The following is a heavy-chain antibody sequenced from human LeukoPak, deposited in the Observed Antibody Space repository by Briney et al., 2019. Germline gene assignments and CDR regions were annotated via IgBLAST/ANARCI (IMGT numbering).Heavy chain of an antibody. CDR1: GGSISSSTYY. D-gene: IGHD3-10*01. Sequence: SETLSLTCAVSGGSISSSTYYWGWIRQPPGKGLEWIGSIHKSGNTFHNPSLQSRVTLSIDMSKNQISLKLTSMTAADTAVYYCASRMGTLVRGLSYNWFDSWGQGIRVTVSS. CDR3: ASRMGTLVRGLSYNWFDS. CDR2: IHKSGNT. V-gene: IGHV4-39*07. J-gene: IGHJ5*01.